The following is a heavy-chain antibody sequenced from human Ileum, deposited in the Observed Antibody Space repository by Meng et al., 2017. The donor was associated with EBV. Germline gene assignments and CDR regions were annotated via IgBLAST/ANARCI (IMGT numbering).Heavy chain of an antibody. J-gene: IGHJ4*02. D-gene: IGHD5-18*01. CDR3: ARESGRGYSSDY. CDR2: IIPMFGAP. V-gene: IGHV1-69*01. Sequence: QGEVEQSGAEVKKPGSSVKVPCKASGGTFRNSAISWVRQAPGQGLEWMGGIIPMFGAPDYAQRFQDRVTITADESTSTVYMELNSLRSEDTAVYYCARESGRGYSSDYWGQGTLVTVSS. CDR1: GGTFRNSA.